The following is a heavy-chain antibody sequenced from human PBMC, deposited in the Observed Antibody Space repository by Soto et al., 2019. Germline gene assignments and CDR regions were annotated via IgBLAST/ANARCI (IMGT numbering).Heavy chain of an antibody. J-gene: IGHJ4*02. V-gene: IGHV4-39*01. CDR3: ARLPSRHLVDY. CDR2: MFYGVST. CDR1: GSSINSSGYY. D-gene: IGHD3-3*02. Sequence: SETLSLTCTVSGSSINSSGYYWGWIRQPPGKGLEWIGSMFYGVSTYYNPSLKSRVTVSVDTSKNQFSLHLRSVTAADTAVYYCARLPSRHLVDYWGQGTLVTVSS.